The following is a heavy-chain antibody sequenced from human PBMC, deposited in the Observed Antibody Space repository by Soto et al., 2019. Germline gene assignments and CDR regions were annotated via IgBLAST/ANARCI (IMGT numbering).Heavy chain of an antibody. CDR1: GFTFSSYW. CDR2: IKQDGSEK. V-gene: IGHV3-7*01. CDR3: AKALLSAEYCTNGVCHTFDY. Sequence: GGSLRLSCAASGFTFSSYWMCWVRPAPGKGLEWVANIKQDGSEKYYVDSVKGRFTISRDNAKNSLYLQMNSLRAEDTAVYYCAKALLSAEYCTNGVCHTFDYWGQGTLVTVSS. J-gene: IGHJ4*02. D-gene: IGHD2-8*01.